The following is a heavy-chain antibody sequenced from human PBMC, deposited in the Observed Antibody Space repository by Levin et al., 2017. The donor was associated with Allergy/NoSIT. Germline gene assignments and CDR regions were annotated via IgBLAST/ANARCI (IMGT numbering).Heavy chain of an antibody. Sequence: SETLSLTCTVSGGSISSYYWSWIRQPPGKGLEWIGYISYSGSTNYNPSLKSRVTLSVDTSKNHFSLKLSSVTAADTAVYYCARAGQWLGYDAFDIWGQGTMVTVSS. D-gene: IGHD6-19*01. CDR3: ARAGQWLGYDAFDI. CDR2: ISYSGST. CDR1: GGSISSYY. V-gene: IGHV4-59*01. J-gene: IGHJ3*02.